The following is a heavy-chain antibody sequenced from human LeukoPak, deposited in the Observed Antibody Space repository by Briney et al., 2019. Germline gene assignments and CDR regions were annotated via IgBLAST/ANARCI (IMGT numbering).Heavy chain of an antibody. J-gene: IGHJ1*01. Sequence: GASVKVSCKASGYTFTSYDINWVRQATGQGLEWMGWMHPNSGNTGYAQKFQGRVTMTRNTSISTAYMELSSLRSEDTAVYYCATSYGGIHAEYFQHWGQGTLVTVSS. V-gene: IGHV1-8*01. D-gene: IGHD4-23*01. CDR3: ATSYGGIHAEYFQH. CDR2: MHPNSGNT. CDR1: GYTFTSYD.